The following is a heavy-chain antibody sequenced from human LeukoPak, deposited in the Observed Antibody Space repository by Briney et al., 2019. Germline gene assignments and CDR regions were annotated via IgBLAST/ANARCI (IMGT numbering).Heavy chain of an antibody. J-gene: IGHJ4*02. D-gene: IGHD4-17*01. CDR3: ASGTDDYSDQRFGQPDS. CDR1: GYTFTHYV. Sequence: ASVKVSCKTSGYTFTHYVLHWVRQAPGQRLEWMGWINSNGNTRYSKKFQGRLTITRDTTANTAYMDLSSLRSEVTAVYYCASGTDDYSDQRFGQPDSWGQGTLVTVSS. CDR2: INSNGNT. V-gene: IGHV1-3*04.